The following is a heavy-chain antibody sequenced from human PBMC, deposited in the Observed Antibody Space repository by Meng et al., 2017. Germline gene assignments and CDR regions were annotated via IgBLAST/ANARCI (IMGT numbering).Heavy chain of an antibody. CDR2: STNTANSYIT. J-gene: IGHJ4*02. V-gene: IGHV3-72*01. D-gene: IGHD4-17*01. CDR1: VFTFSYHY. CDR3: ARLKGNYGD. Sequence: GESLKISCAASVFTFSYHYMDWVRQSPGKGLEWVGRSTNTANSYITEYAASVKGRFTISRDDSKDSLYLQINSLKTEDTAVYYCARLKGNYGDWGQGTLVTVSS.